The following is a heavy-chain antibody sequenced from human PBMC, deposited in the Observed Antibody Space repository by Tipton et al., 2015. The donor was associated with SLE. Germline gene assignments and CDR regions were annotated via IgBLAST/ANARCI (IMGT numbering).Heavy chain of an antibody. CDR3: ARSPYSSSWYGYYYYGMDV. CDR2: INHSGST. J-gene: IGHJ6*02. Sequence: LRLSCAVYGGSFSGYYWSWIRQPPGKGLEWIGEINHSGSTNYNPSLKSRVTISVDTSKNQFSLKLSSVTAADTAVYYCARSPYSSSWYGYYYYGMDVWGQGTTVTVSS. D-gene: IGHD6-13*01. CDR1: GGSFSGYY. V-gene: IGHV4-34*01.